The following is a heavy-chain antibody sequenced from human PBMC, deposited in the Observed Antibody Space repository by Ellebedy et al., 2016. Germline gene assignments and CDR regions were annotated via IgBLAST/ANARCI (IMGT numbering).Heavy chain of an antibody. CDR3: ATERGTAVANPDS. V-gene: IGHV1-69*13. CDR2: IIPVFGVA. J-gene: IGHJ4*02. CDR1: GYTFSSHG. D-gene: IGHD6-19*01. Sequence: SVKVSCXASGYTFSSHGISWVRQAPGQGLEWVGGIIPVFGVAYYAQSFQGRVTITADESTSTGYMELSSLTSEDTAVYYCATERGTAVANPDSWGQGTLVTVSS.